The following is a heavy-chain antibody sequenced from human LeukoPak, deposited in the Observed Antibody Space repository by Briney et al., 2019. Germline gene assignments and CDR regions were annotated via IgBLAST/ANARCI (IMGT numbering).Heavy chain of an antibody. D-gene: IGHD2-8*01. CDR2: ISSSSSTI. V-gene: IGHV3-48*04. CDR1: GFTFSSYS. J-gene: IGHJ4*02. CDR3: ARPSRKYCANGVCSFDY. Sequence: GGSLRLSCAASGFTFSSYSMNWVRQAPGKGLEWVSYISSSSSTIYYADSVKGRFTISRDNAKNSLYLQMNSLGAEDTAVYYCARPSRKYCANGVCSFDYWGQGTLVTVSS.